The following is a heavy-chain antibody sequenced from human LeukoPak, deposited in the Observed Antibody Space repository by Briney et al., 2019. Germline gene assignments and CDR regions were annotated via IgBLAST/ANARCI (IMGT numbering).Heavy chain of an antibody. V-gene: IGHV1-2*02. CDR3: VTPSLPGAYYDSSGTSDY. CDR2: INPDSGGT. D-gene: IGHD3-22*01. J-gene: IGHJ4*02. CDR1: GYTFTGYY. Sequence: ASVKVSCKASGYTFTGYYMHWVRQAPGQGLEWMGWINPDSGGTNYAQKFQGRVTMTRDTSISTAYMELSRLRSDDTAVYYCVTPSLPGAYYDSSGTSDYWGQGTLVTVSS.